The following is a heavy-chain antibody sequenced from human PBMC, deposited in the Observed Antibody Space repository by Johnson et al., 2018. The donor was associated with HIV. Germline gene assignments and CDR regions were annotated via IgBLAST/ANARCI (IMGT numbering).Heavy chain of an antibody. CDR3: AFEEPYSAAAGIDAFDI. D-gene: IGHD6-13*01. V-gene: IGHV3-20*04. CDR2: ITWSGGGT. J-gene: IGHJ3*02. Sequence: VQLVESGGGLVQPVRSLRISCVASGFKLYEYDVSWVRQVPGKGLEWVSGITWSGGGTTYADSVKGRFTVSSDNAKNSLYLQMNSLRAEDTAVYYCAFEEPYSAAAGIDAFDIWGQGTMVTVSS. CDR1: GFKLYEYD.